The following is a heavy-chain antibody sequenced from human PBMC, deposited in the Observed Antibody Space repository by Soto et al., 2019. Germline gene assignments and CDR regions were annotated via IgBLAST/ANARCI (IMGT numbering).Heavy chain of an antibody. J-gene: IGHJ5*02. CDR3: ARDYDKSGYDYFDP. CDR1: EYSFTGHY. Sequence: ASVKVSCKASEYSFTGHYLHWVRLAPGQGLEWMGWIDPKSGDTKYAQKFQDRVTMTRDTSISTAYMDLSRLTSDDKAVYYCARDYDKSGYDYFDPWGKGTLVTVSS. V-gene: IGHV1-2*02. D-gene: IGHD3-22*01. CDR2: IDPKSGDT.